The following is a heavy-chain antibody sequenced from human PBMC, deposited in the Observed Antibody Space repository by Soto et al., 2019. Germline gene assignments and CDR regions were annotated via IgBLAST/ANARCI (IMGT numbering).Heavy chain of an antibody. CDR2: IYVTGRT. V-gene: IGHV4-4*07. CDR1: GDSISGYY. Sequence: PSETLSLTCTVYGDSISGYYWSWIRQSAGKRLEWIGRIYVTGRTDYNPSLKRRVTMSEDTSKNQISLNLRSLTAADTAIYYCARISPATKTFDWLDSWGPGTPLTVCS. J-gene: IGHJ5*01. D-gene: IGHD1-7*01. CDR3: ARISPATKTFDWLDS.